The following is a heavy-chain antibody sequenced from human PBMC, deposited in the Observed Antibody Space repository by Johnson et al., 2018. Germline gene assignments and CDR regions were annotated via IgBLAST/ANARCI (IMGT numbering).Heavy chain of an antibody. CDR1: GFTLSGSA. Sequence: VQLQESGEGLVQPGESLKVSCVGSGFTLSGSAMHWVRQAPGKGLEWVGRITMQPTGYGTLYAASLKGRFVISRDNSKNTGYLEMSSLKNEDTAVYYCTGLRDDFHYWGQGTLVTVSS. V-gene: IGHV3-73*02. J-gene: IGHJ1*01. CDR2: ITMQPTGYGT. CDR3: TGLRDDFHY. D-gene: IGHD3-3*01.